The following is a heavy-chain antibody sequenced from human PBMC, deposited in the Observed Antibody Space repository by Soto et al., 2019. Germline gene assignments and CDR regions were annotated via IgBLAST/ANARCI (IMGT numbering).Heavy chain of an antibody. CDR2: IKQDGSEK. CDR3: ARDSYYASGTMY. Sequence: PASGFTFSNYWMTWVRQAPGKGLEWVANIKQDGSEKYYVDSVKGRFTISRDNAKNSLYLQMNSLRAEDTAVYYCARDSYYASGTMYWGQGTLVTVSS. D-gene: IGHD3-10*01. CDR1: GFTFSNYW. J-gene: IGHJ4*02. V-gene: IGHV3-7*01.